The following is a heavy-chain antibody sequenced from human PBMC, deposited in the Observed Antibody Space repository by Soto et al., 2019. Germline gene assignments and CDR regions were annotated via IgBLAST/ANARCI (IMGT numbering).Heavy chain of an antibody. CDR2: IYPGDSDT. J-gene: IGHJ6*02. Sequence: EVQLVESGAEVKKPGESLKISCKGSGYNFTNYWIGLVRQMPGKGLESMGIIYPGDSDTRYSPSFQGQVTISADKSISTAYLQWSSLKASDTAMYYCAGGGVRGVVTRTRDYYGMDVWGQGTTVTVSS. V-gene: IGHV5-51*01. CDR1: GYNFTNYW. CDR3: AGGGVRGVVTRTRDYYGMDV. D-gene: IGHD3-10*01.